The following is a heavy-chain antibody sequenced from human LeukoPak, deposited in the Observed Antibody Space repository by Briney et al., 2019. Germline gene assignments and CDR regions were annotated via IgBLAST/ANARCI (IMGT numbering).Heavy chain of an antibody. CDR3: AKDGSLFSSSSWYTHFDY. CDR2: ISYDGSNK. V-gene: IGHV3-30*18. CDR1: GFTFSRYG. J-gene: IGHJ4*02. D-gene: IGHD6-13*01. Sequence: GGSLRLSCAASGFTFSRYGMHWVRRAPGKGLEWVAVISYDGSNKYYADSVKGRFTISRDNSKNTLYLQMNSLRAEDTAVYYCAKDGSLFSSSSWYTHFDYWGQGTLVTVSS.